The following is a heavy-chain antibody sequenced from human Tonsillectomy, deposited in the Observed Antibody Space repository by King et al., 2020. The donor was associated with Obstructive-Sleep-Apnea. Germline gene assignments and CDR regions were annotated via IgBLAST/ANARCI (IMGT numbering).Heavy chain of an antibody. J-gene: IGHJ3*02. CDR1: GGSISSYY. V-gene: IGHV4-59*08. Sequence: VQLQESGPGLVKPSETLSLTCTVSGGSISSYYWSWIRQPPGKGLEWIGYIYYSGSTNYNPSLKSRVTISVDTSKNQFSLKLSSVTAADTAVYYCASTYYYDSSGYYPSVGDAFDIWGQGTMVTVSS. CDR3: ASTYYYDSSGYYPSVGDAFDI. D-gene: IGHD3-22*01. CDR2: IYYSGST.